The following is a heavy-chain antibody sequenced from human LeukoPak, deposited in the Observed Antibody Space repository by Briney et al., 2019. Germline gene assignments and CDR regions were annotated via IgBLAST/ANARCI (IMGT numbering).Heavy chain of an antibody. CDR3: ARVSKEDYFQF. Sequence: ASVKVSCKASGYTFTAHYLHWVRQAPGQGLEWMAWINHNSGGTKYAEKFEGRVTVTRDTSTSTAYMELSRLRSDDTAVYYCARVSKEDYFQFWGQGTLVTVSS. CDR1: GYTFTAHY. V-gene: IGHV1-2*02. J-gene: IGHJ1*01. D-gene: IGHD4/OR15-4a*01. CDR2: INHNSGGT.